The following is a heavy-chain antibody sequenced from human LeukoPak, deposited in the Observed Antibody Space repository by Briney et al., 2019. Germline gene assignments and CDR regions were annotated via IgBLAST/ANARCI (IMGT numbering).Heavy chain of an antibody. CDR3: ARDYSGSFYGMDV. Sequence: GGSLRLSCAASEFTFSSYSMNWVRQAPGKGLEWVSSISSSSSYIYYADSVKGRFTISRDNAKNSLYLQMNSLRAEDTAVYYCARDYSGSFYGMDVWGQGTTVTVSS. J-gene: IGHJ6*02. CDR1: EFTFSSYS. D-gene: IGHD1-26*01. CDR2: ISSSSSYI. V-gene: IGHV3-21*01.